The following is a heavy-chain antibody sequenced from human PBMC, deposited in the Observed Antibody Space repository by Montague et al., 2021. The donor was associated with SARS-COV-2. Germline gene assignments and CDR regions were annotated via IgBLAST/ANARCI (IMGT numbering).Heavy chain of an antibody. CDR2: IYHTGST. D-gene: IGHD3-22*01. CDR3: ARDSGYYDSSGYSYDAFEI. J-gene: IGHJ3*02. V-gene: IGHV4-31*03. Sequence: TLSLTCTVSGGSISSGGYYWSWIRQHPGKGLEWIGYIYHTGSTHYNPSLKSRVTISKETSKNHFSLNLSSVTAADSAVYYCARDSGYYDSSGYSYDAFEIWGQGTKVTVSS. CDR1: GGSISSGGYY.